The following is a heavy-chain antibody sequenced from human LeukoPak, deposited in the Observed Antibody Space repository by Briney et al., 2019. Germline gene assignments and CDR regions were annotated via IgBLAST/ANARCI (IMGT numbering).Heavy chain of an antibody. J-gene: IGHJ4*02. D-gene: IGHD2-2*03. V-gene: IGHV4-4*07. Sequence: PSETLSLTCTVSGGSISSYFWSWIRQPAGKGLEWIGRIYTSGSTNHNPSLKSRVTMSVDTSTNQFSLKLSSVTAADTAVYYCAREIHNLGYCSSTGCSHDYWGQGTLVTVSS. CDR3: AREIHNLGYCSSTGCSHDY. CDR1: GGSISSYF. CDR2: IYTSGST.